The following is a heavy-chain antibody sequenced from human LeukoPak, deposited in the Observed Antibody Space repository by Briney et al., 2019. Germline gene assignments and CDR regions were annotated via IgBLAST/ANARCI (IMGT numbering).Heavy chain of an antibody. Sequence: SETLSLTCTVSGDSISNYYWSWIRQPAGKGLEWIGRIYTSGSTNYNPSLKSRVTMSVDTSKNQFSLKLSSVTAADTAVYYCARVGYYYDSSGYQKYFQHWGQGTLVTVSS. D-gene: IGHD3-22*01. J-gene: IGHJ1*01. CDR1: GDSISNYY. CDR2: IYTSGST. V-gene: IGHV4-4*07. CDR3: ARVGYYYDSSGYQKYFQH.